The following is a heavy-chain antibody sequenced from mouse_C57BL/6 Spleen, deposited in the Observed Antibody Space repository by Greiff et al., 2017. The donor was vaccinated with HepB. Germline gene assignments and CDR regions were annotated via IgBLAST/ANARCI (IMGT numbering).Heavy chain of an antibody. Sequence: VQLKQSGAELVRPGASVKLSCTASGFNIKDDYMHWVKQRPEQGLEWIGWIDPENGDTEYASKFQGKATITADTSSNTAYLQLSSLTSEDTAVYYCTTLARGFAYWGQGTLVTVSA. J-gene: IGHJ3*01. CDR2: IDPENGDT. CDR3: TTLARGFAY. V-gene: IGHV14-4*01. CDR1: GFNIKDDY.